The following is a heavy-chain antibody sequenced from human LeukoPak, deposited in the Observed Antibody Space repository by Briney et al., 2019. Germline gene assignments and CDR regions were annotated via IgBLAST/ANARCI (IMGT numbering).Heavy chain of an antibody. V-gene: IGHV3-23*01. CDR2: ISGSGGST. J-gene: IGHJ5*02. D-gene: IGHD2-2*01. Sequence: GGSLRLSCAASGFTFSSYAMSWVRQAPGKGLEWVSAISGSGGSTYYADSVKGRFTISRDNSKNTLYLQMNSLRAEDTAVYYCANVPADPVPEGLKFDPWGQGTLVTVSS. CDR1: GFTFSSYA. CDR3: ANVPADPVPEGLKFDP.